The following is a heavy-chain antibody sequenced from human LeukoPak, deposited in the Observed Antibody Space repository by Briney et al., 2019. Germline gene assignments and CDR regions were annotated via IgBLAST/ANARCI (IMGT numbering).Heavy chain of an antibody. CDR3: ARLSGSYHRDYYYGMDV. Sequence: GESLKISCKGSGYSFTSYWIGWVRQMPGKGLEWMGIIYPGDSDTRYSPSFQGQVTISADKSISTAYLQWSSLKASDTAMYYCARLSGSYHRDYYYGMDVWGQGTTVTVSS. D-gene: IGHD1-26*01. J-gene: IGHJ6*02. V-gene: IGHV5-51*01. CDR1: GYSFTSYW. CDR2: IYPGDSDT.